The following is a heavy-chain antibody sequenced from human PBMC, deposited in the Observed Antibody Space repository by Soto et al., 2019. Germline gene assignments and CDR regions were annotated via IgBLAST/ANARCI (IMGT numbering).Heavy chain of an antibody. CDR3: AIALPPTGSPGYWYFDL. CDR1: GVSINTGGRF. D-gene: IGHD1-1*01. CDR2: IYYTGNT. Sequence: QVQLQESGPGLVKPSQTLSLTCTVSGVSINTGGRFWSWVRQHPGKGLEWIGYIYYTGNTDYNPSLGSRLTFSVDTPKNQYSLNLRSVTAADTAVYYCAIALPPTGSPGYWYFDLWGRGTLVTVSS. J-gene: IGHJ2*01. V-gene: IGHV4-31*03.